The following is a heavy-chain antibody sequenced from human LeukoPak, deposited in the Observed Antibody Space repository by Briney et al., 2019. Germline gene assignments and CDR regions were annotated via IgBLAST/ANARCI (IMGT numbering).Heavy chain of an antibody. CDR1: GFTFSSYA. J-gene: IGHJ3*02. CDR3: ARGEHSAFDI. V-gene: IGHV3-7*01. CDR2: IKEDGSEK. Sequence: GGSLRLSCAASGFTFSSYAMSWVRQAPGKGLEWVANIKEDGSEKYYVDSVKGRFTISRDNAKNSLYLQMNSLRAEDTAVYYCARGEHSAFDIWGQGTMVTVSS. D-gene: IGHD1/OR15-1a*01.